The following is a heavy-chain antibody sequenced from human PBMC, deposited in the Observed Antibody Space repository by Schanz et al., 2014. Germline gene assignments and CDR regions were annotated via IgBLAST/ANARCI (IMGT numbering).Heavy chain of an antibody. CDR1: EFTFSSYK. V-gene: IGHV3-23*04. D-gene: IGHD4-17*01. CDR3: ARPRFDYGEVDY. J-gene: IGHJ4*02. CDR2: ISGSGGST. Sequence: EVQLVESGGGLVKPGGSLRLSCEASEFTFSSYKMNWVRQAPGKGLEWVSAISGSGGSTYYADSVRGRFTISRDRFQNTLYLRMSSLRAEDTAVYYCARPRFDYGEVDYWGQGTLXTVSS.